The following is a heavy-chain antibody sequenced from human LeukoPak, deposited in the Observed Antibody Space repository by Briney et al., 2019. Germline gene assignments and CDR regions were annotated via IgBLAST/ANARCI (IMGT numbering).Heavy chain of an antibody. CDR1: GGSISSSSYY. J-gene: IGHJ3*02. V-gene: IGHV4-39*07. CDR3: ARHIYYGDGPGALDI. Sequence: PSETLSLTCTVSGGSISSSSYYWGWIRQPPGKGLEWIGSIYYSGSTYYNPSLKSRVTISVDTSKNQFSLKLSSVTAADTAVYYCARHIYYGDGPGALDIWGQGTMVTVSS. D-gene: IGHD4-17*01. CDR2: IYYSGST.